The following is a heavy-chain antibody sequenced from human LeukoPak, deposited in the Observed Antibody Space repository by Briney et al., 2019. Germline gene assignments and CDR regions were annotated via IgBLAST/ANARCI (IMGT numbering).Heavy chain of an antibody. CDR1: GFTFSSYG. CDR3: AKVGRANRDYFEY. CDR2: ISYDGSNK. Sequence: PGRSLRLSCAASGFTFSSYGMHWVRQAPGKGLEWVAVISYDGSNKYYADSVKGRFTISRDNSKNTLYLQMDSLRAEDTAVYYCAKVGRANRDYFEYWGQGTLVIVSS. V-gene: IGHV3-30*18. J-gene: IGHJ4*02. D-gene: IGHD1-14*01.